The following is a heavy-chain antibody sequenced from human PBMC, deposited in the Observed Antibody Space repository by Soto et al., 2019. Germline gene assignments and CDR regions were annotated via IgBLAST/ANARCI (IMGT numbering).Heavy chain of an antibody. D-gene: IGHD2-2*01. CDR2: ISNSSSTI. CDR1: GFTFSSYS. V-gene: IGHV3-48*02. Sequence: GGSLRLSCAAPGFTFSSYSMNWVRQAPGKGLEWVSYISNSSSTIYYADSVKGRFTVSRDNAKNSLYLQMNSLRDEDTAVYYCARDSPGRYCSSTSCPRMDVWGQGTTVTVSS. CDR3: ARDSPGRYCSSTSCPRMDV. J-gene: IGHJ6*02.